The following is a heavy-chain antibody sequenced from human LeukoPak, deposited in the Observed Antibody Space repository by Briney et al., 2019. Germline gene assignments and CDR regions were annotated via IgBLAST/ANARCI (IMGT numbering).Heavy chain of an antibody. CDR1: GYTFTSYY. J-gene: IGHJ4*02. CDR3: VREEVGGYFYY. D-gene: IGHD3-10*01. CDR2: INPSGGNT. V-gene: IGHV1-46*01. Sequence: ASVKVSCKASGYTFTSYYMHWVRQAPGQGLEWMGIINPSGGNTNYAQKFQGRVTMTRDTSTSTVYMELSSLRSDDTAVYYCVREEVGGYFYYWGQGTQVTVSS.